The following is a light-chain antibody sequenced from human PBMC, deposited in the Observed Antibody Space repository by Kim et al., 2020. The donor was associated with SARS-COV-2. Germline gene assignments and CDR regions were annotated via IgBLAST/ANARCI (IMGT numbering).Light chain of an antibody. Sequence: PGGDRATITCRARQVSSIDLAWYHQNPGQAPKLLFYATSTLQSGVPSRFSGSGSGTEFTLTISSLQPEDFATYHCQQLNSYPPCTFGPGTKVDSK. CDR3: QQLNSYPPCT. J-gene: IGKJ3*01. CDR1: QVSSID. CDR2: ATS. V-gene: IGKV1-9*01.